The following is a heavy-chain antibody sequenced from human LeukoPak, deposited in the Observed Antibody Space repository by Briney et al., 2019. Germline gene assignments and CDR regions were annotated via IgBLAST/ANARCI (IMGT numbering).Heavy chain of an antibody. D-gene: IGHD3-22*01. CDR1: GFTFSSYG. Sequence: GRSLRLSCAASGFTFSSYGMHWVRQAPGKGLEWVAVIWYDGSYKYYADSVKGRFTISRDNSKNTLCLQMNSLRAEDTAVYYCARDWLGSSGYYDYWGQGTLVTVSS. V-gene: IGHV3-33*01. CDR3: ARDWLGSSGYYDY. CDR2: IWYDGSYK. J-gene: IGHJ4*02.